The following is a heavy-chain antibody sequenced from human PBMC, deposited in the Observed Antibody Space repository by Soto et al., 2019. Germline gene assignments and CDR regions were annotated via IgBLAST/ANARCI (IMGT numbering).Heavy chain of an antibody. CDR3: AKNGQPPYYYYGMDV. J-gene: IGHJ6*02. V-gene: IGHV1-18*01. CDR2: ISGYNGDT. Sequence: QGQLVQSGAEVKKPGASVKVSCKASGYTFTRYGTSWVRQAPGQGLEWMGWISGYNGDTNYAQKFQGRVTMTIDTSTLTTYMELRRLTSDDTAVYYCAKNGQPPYYYYGMDVWGQGTTVTVSS. CDR1: GYTFTRYG. D-gene: IGHD2-8*01.